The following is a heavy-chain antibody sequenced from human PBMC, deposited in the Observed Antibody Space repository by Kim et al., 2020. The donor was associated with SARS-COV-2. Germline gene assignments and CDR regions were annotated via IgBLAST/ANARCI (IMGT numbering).Heavy chain of an antibody. CDR3: ARAPTTYYYGSGSHSFDY. CDR1: GGSISSSNW. Sequence: SETLSLTCAVSGGSISSSNWWSWVRQPPGKGLEWIGEIYHSGSTNYNPSLKSRVTISVDKSKNQFSLKLSSVTAADTAVYYCARAPTTYYYGSGSHSFDYWGQGTLVTVSS. J-gene: IGHJ4*02. D-gene: IGHD3-10*01. CDR2: IYHSGST. V-gene: IGHV4-4*02.